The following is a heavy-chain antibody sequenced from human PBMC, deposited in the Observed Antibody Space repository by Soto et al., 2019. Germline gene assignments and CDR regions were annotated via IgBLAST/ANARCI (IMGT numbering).Heavy chain of an antibody. CDR1: GGCISSYY. J-gene: IGHJ6*03. CDR3: ARRDTLRLDYRLGHYYYYKDV. D-gene: IGHD4-4*01. CDR2: IYYSGST. Sequence: SETLSLTCTVSGGCISSYYWSWIRQPPGKGLEWIGYIYYSGSTNYNPSLKSRVTISVDTSKNQFSLKLSSVTAADTAVYYCARRDTLRLDYRLGHYYYYKDVWGKGTTVTVSS. V-gene: IGHV4-59*08.